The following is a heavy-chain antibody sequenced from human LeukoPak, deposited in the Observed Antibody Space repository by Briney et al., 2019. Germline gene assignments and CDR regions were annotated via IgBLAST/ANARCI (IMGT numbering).Heavy chain of an antibody. CDR3: AKDKPPPMTTVTSFQH. Sequence: RGSLRLSCAASGFTFSSYVMSWVRQAPEKGLEWVSTISGSGGGTYYADSVKGRFTISRDNSKNSMYLQMNSLRAEDTAVYYCAKDKPPPMTTVTSFQHWGLGTLVTVSS. J-gene: IGHJ1*01. CDR1: GFTFSSYV. D-gene: IGHD4-17*01. V-gene: IGHV3-23*01. CDR2: ISGSGGGT.